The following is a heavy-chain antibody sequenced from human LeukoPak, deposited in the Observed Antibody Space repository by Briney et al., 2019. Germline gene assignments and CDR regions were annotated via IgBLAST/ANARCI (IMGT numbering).Heavy chain of an antibody. Sequence: PGRSLRLSCAASGFTFSSYGMHWVRQAPGKGLEWVAVIWYDGSNKYYADSVKGRFTTSRDNSKNTLYLQMNSLRAEDTAVYYCARAHNYYDSSGYYLLDYWGQGTLVTVSS. J-gene: IGHJ4*02. CDR2: IWYDGSNK. V-gene: IGHV3-33*01. D-gene: IGHD3-22*01. CDR1: GFTFSSYG. CDR3: ARAHNYYDSSGYYLLDY.